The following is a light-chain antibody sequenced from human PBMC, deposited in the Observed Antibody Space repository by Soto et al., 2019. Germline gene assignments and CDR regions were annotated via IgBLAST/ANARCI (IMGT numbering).Light chain of an antibody. CDR2: KAS. CDR3: QQYNSWWT. J-gene: IGKJ1*01. CDR1: QSISSW. Sequence: DIQMTQSPSTLSASVGDRVTITCRASQSISSWLAWYQQKPGKAPKLLIYKASSLESGVPSRFSGSGSGTEFTLTISSLQPADFATYYCQQYNSWWTFRQGTKVEI. V-gene: IGKV1-5*03.